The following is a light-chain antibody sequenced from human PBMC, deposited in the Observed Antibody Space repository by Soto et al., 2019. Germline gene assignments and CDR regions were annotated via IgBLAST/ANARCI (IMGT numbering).Light chain of an antibody. CDR1: SSDVGGYNS. V-gene: IGLV2-11*01. CDR3: CSHAGSYTWI. Sequence: QSALTQPRSVSGYPGQSVTISCTGSSSDVGGYNSVSWYQQYPDKAPKLMISDVNKRPSGVPDRFSGSKSGNTASLTISGLRAEDEADYYCCSHAGSYTWIFGGGTKLTVL. J-gene: IGLJ2*01. CDR2: DVN.